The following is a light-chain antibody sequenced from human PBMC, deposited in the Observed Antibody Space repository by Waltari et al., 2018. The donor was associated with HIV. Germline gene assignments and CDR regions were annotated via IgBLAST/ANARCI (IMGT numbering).Light chain of an antibody. CDR2: GEN. CDR3: SSRDSGGNWL. CDR1: SVRSYY. V-gene: IGLV3-19*01. J-gene: IGLJ2*01. Sequence: SSELAQDPAVSVALGQTVRITCQGGSVRSYYASWYQQKPGQAPVLVGYGENNRPSGIPDRFAGSSSGKTAPLTIAGAQAEEEADYYCSSRDSGGNWLYGGGTKVTVL.